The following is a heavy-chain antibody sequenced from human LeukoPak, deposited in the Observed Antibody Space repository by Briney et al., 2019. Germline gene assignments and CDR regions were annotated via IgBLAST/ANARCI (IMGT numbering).Heavy chain of an antibody. V-gene: IGHV4-59*01. D-gene: IGHD5-12*01. CDR1: GGSISSYY. Sequence: PSETLSLTCTVSGGSISSYYWSWIRQPPGKGLEWIGYIYYSGSTNYNPSLRSRVTISVDTSKNQFSLKLSSVTAADTAVYYCARGPKRGPFDYWGQGTLVTVSS. J-gene: IGHJ4*02. CDR3: ARGPKRGPFDY. CDR2: IYYSGST.